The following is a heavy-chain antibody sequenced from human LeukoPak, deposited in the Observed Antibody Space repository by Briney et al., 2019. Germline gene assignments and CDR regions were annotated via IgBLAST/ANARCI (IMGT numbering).Heavy chain of an antibody. Sequence: PGGSLRLSCATSGFSFSNYGRHWVRQAPGKGLEWVAFIQYDGSNTYYADSVKGRFTISRDTSRSTLYLQMNSLRAEDTAVYYCAKEGKLRYFDWYYFDYWGQGTLVSVSS. CDR1: GFSFSNYG. CDR3: AKEGKLRYFDWYYFDY. J-gene: IGHJ4*02. D-gene: IGHD3-9*01. CDR2: IQYDGSNT. V-gene: IGHV3-30*02.